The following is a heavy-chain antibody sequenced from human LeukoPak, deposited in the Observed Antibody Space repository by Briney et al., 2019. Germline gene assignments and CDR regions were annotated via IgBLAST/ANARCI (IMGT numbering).Heavy chain of an antibody. CDR3: ARGAGMSPAATAYYYYMDV. CDR1: GGSFSGYY. J-gene: IGHJ6*03. CDR2: INHSGST. Sequence: SETLSLTCAVYGGSFSGYYWSWIRQPPGKGLEWIGEINHSGSTNYNPSLKSRVTISVDTSKNQFSLKLSSVTASDTAVYYCARGAGMSPAATAYYYYMDVWGKGTTVTVSS. V-gene: IGHV4-34*01. D-gene: IGHD2-2*01.